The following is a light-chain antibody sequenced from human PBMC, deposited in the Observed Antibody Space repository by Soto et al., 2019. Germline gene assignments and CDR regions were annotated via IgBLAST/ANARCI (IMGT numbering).Light chain of an antibody. J-gene: IGKJ4*01. Sequence: EKVMTQSPATLSVSPGERVTLSCRASQSVRSNLAWYQQKPGQALRLLIYDASTRATGIPARFSGSGSGTEFTLIISSLQSEDFAVYYCQQYNEWPLTFGGGTKVEIK. CDR1: QSVRSN. CDR2: DAS. CDR3: QQYNEWPLT. V-gene: IGKV3-15*01.